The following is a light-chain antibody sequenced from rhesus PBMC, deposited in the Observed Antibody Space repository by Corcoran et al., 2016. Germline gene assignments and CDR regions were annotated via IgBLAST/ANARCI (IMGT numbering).Light chain of an antibody. CDR3: LQYRSSPYS. Sequence: DIQMNQSPSSLSASVGDTITTTCRASQSISSWLDWYQQKPGKAPKLLIYKASSLQSGVPSRFSGSGSGTDFTLTISSLQPEDFATYYCLQYRSSPYSFGQGTKVEIK. J-gene: IGKJ2*01. CDR2: KAS. CDR1: QSISSW. V-gene: IGKV1-22*01.